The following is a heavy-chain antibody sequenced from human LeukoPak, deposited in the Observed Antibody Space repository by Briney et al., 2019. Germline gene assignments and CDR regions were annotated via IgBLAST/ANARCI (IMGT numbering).Heavy chain of an antibody. CDR3: AKESEGSSGLVDY. J-gene: IGHJ4*02. Sequence: GGSLRHSCAASGFTFSNYWMSWVRQAPGKGLEWVANIKQDRSEKYYVDSVKGRFTISRDNSKNSLYLQMNSLRTEDTALYYCAKESEGSSGLVDYWGQGTLVTVSS. CDR1: GFTFSNYW. CDR2: IKQDRSEK. V-gene: IGHV3-7*03. D-gene: IGHD6-19*01.